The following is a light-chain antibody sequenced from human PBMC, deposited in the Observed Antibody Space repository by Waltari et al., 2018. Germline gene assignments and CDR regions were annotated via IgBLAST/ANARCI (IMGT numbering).Light chain of an antibody. Sequence: EIVMTQSPATLSVSPGERATLSCRASQSVDSNLAWYQQKPGQAPRLLRYGASTRATGVPARFSGSGSGTEFTLTVSSMQSEDFAVYYCQQYHNWPLTFGQGTKLEIK. V-gene: IGKV3-15*01. CDR3: QQYHNWPLT. CDR1: QSVDSN. CDR2: GAS. J-gene: IGKJ2*01.